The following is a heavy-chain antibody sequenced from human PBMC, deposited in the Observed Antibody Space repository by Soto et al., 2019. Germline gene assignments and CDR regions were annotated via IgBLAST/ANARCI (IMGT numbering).Heavy chain of an antibody. CDR2: IIPLSATT. CDR1: GGTLSNND. D-gene: IGHD2-2*01. J-gene: IGHJ6*02. CDR3: ARGFDDSGIVVVPATHPWYYGMDV. Sequence: QVQLVQSGTEVKKPGSSVKVSCKASGGTLSNNDISWVRQAPGQGLEGMGGIIPLSATTNYAQKFQVRVKITADRSTRTAYMELTSMTSEDTAVYYCARGFDDSGIVVVPATHPWYYGMDVWGQGTTVTVSS. V-gene: IGHV1-69*06.